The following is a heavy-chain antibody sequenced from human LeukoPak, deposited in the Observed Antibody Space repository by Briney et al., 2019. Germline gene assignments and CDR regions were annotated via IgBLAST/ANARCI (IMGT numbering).Heavy chain of an antibody. CDR3: AKDTSIAAAGGTFFDY. Sequence: PGRSLRLSCAASGFTFDDYAMHWVRQAPGKGLEWVSGISWNSGSIGYADSVKGRFTISRDNAKNSLYLQMNSLRAEDTALNYCAKDTSIAAAGGTFFDYWGQGTLVTVSS. J-gene: IGHJ4*02. CDR2: ISWNSGSI. D-gene: IGHD6-13*01. CDR1: GFTFDDYA. V-gene: IGHV3-9*01.